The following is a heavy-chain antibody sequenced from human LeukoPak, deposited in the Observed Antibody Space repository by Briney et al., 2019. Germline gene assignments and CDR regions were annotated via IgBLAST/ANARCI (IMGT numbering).Heavy chain of an antibody. V-gene: IGHV4-59*08. CDR2: VYQTGDT. D-gene: IGHD6-19*01. Sequence: KPSETLSLTCIVSGGSMNNYYWSWFRQPPGKGLEWIAYVYQTGDTRYNPSLKSRVSISLDMSKNQFSLEVSSVTATDTAVYYCARHPFSAPFDYWGQGILVTVSS. CDR3: ARHPFSAPFDY. J-gene: IGHJ4*02. CDR1: GGSMNNYY.